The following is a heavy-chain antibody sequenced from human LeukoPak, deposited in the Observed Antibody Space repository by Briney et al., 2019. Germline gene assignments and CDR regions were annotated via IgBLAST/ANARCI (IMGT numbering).Heavy chain of an antibody. V-gene: IGHV1-2*06. J-gene: IGHJ5*02. Sequence: ASVTVSFTASGYTFTGYYMHWVRQAPGQGLEWMGRINPNSGGTNYAQKFQGRVTMTRDTSISTAYMELSRLRSDDTAVYYCARVRFGFDPWGQGTLVTVSS. CDR3: ARVRFGFDP. CDR2: INPNSGGT. CDR1: GYTFTGYY.